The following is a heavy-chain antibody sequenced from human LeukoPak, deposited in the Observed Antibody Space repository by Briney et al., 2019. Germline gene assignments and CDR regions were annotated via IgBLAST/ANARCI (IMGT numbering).Heavy chain of an antibody. V-gene: IGHV4-30-4*01. CDR1: GGSISSGNYY. CDR2: IFYLGST. J-gene: IGHJ5*02. D-gene: IGHD6-6*01. Sequence: SQTLSLTCTVSGGSISSGNYYWSWIRQPPGKGLEWIGYIFYLGSTYYNPSLKSRVSISVNTFKNQFSLKLTAVTAADTAVYYCARKYPDHWFDPWGQGTLVTVSS. CDR3: ARKYPDHWFDP.